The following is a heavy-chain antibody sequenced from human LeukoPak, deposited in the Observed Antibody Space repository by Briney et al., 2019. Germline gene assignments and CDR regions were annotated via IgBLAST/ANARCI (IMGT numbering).Heavy chain of an antibody. CDR2: IYYSGST. J-gene: IGHJ5*02. CDR1: GGSISSYY. V-gene: IGHV4-59*01. D-gene: IGHD4-11*01. CDR3: ARGARTVTTPFDP. Sequence: PSETLSLTCTVSGGSISSYYWSWIRQPPGKGLEWIGYIYYSGSTNYNPSLKSRVTISVDTSKNQFSLKLSSVTAADTAVYYCARGARTVTTPFDPWGQGTLVTVSS.